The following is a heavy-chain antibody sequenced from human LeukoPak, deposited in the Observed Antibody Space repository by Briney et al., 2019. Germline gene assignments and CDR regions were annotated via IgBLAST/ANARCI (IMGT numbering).Heavy chain of an antibody. CDR2: ISGSGGST. CDR1: GFTFSSYA. Sequence: GGSLRLSCAASGFTFSSYAMSWVRQAPGKGLEWVSAISGSGGSTYYADSVKGRFTISRDNSKNTLYLQMNSLRAEDTAIYYCAREGAIGADHRLRTDFWGQGTLVTVSS. J-gene: IGHJ4*02. V-gene: IGHV3-23*01. CDR3: AREGAIGADHRLRTDF. D-gene: IGHD2/OR15-2a*01.